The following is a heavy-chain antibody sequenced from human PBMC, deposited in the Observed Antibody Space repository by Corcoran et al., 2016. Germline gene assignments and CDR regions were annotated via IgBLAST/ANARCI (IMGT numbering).Heavy chain of an antibody. Sequence: QVQLQESGPGLVKPSETLSLNCTVSGGSVSSGSYYWSWIRQPPGKGLEWIGYIYYSGSTNYNPSLKSRVTISVDTSNNQFSLKLSSVTAADTAGYYCARHTQTPDFSGYVCAGDYFDYCGQVTLVTVSS. CDR1: GGSVSSGSYY. D-gene: IGHD5-12*01. V-gene: IGHV4-61*01. J-gene: IGHJ4*02. CDR3: ARHTQTPDFSGYVCAGDYFDY. CDR2: IYYSGST.